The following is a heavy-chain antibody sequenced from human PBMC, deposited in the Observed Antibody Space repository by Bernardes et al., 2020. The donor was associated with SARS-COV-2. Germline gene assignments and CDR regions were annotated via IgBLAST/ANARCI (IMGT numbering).Heavy chain of an antibody. V-gene: IGHV4-34*01. CDR1: GGSFSGYY. D-gene: IGHD2-2*01. Sequence: SETLSLTCAVYGGSFSGYYWSWIRQPPGKGLEWIGEINHSGSTNYNPSLKSRVTISVDTSKNQFSLKLSSVTAADTAVYYCARGGGYCSSTSCRHPFDYWGQGTLVTVSS. J-gene: IGHJ4*02. CDR3: ARGGGYCSSTSCRHPFDY. CDR2: INHSGST.